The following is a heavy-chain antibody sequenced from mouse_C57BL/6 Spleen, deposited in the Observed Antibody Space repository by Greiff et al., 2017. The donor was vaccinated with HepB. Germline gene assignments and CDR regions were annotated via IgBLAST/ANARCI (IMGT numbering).Heavy chain of an antibody. V-gene: IGHV7-3*01. CDR1: GFTFTDYY. CDR3: AICITTVVATKGEHFDG. Sequence: EVKLMESGGGLVQPGGSLSLSCAASGFTFTDYYMSWVRQPPGKALEWLGFIRNKANGYTTEYSASVKGRFTISSDNSQSILYLQMNALRAEDSATDYCAICITTVVATKGEHFDGWGTGTTVTVSS. D-gene: IGHD1-1*01. J-gene: IGHJ1*03. CDR2: IRNKANGYTT.